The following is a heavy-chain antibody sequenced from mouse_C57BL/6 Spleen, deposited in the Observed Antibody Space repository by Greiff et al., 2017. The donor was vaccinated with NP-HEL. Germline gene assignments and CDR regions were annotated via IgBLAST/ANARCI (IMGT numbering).Heavy chain of an antibody. Sequence: QVQLQQSGPGLVQPSQSLSITCTVSGFSLTSYGVHWVRQSPGKGLEWLGVIWSGGRTDYNAAFISRLSISKDNSKSQVFFKMNSLQADDTAIYYCAREWDAMDYWGQGTSVTVSS. CDR1: GFSLTSYG. CDR2: IWSGGRT. J-gene: IGHJ4*01. CDR3: AREWDAMDY. D-gene: IGHD1-3*01. V-gene: IGHV2-2*01.